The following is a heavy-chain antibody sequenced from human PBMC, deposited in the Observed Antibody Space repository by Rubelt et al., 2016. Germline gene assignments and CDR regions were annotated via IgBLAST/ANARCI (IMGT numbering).Heavy chain of an antibody. Sequence: VQLVESGGGVVQPGRSLRLSCSASGFTFSTYYMHWVRQAPGKGLVWVSRISSDGITTTYADSVKGRFTISSNNSTNTLYLPMNSLRAEDTAVYYWANYFNSGGRTFDYGGQGTLVTVSS. CDR2: ISSDGITT. D-gene: IGHD1-26*01. V-gene: IGHV3-74*02. CDR3: ANYFNSGGRTFDY. CDR1: GFTFSTYY. J-gene: IGHJ4*02.